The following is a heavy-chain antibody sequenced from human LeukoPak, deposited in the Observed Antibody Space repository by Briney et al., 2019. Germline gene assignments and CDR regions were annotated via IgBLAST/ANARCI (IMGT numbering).Heavy chain of an antibody. V-gene: IGHV3-74*01. CDR3: ARRVASWHAFDI. D-gene: IGHD3-10*01. Sequence: GGSLTLSCVASGFTFSSYWMHWVRQAPGKGLVCVSRINSDGSSTNYADSVKGRFTISRDNAKNTLFLQMNSLRAEDAAVYYCARRVASWHAFDIWGQGTMVTVSS. CDR2: INSDGSST. J-gene: IGHJ3*02. CDR1: GFTFSSYW.